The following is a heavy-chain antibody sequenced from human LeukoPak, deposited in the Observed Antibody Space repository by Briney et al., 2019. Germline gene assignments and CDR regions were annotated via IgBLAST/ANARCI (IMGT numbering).Heavy chain of an antibody. D-gene: IGHD3-16*01. V-gene: IGHV3-23*01. Sequence: PGGSLRLSCAASGFTFSSYAMSWVRQAPGKGLEWVSAISGSGGSTYYADSVKGRFTISRDNSKNTLYLQMTSLRADDTAVYYCARDRVLRYFDCWGQGALVTVSS. CDR1: GFTFSSYA. CDR2: ISGSGGST. J-gene: IGHJ4*02. CDR3: ARDRVLRYFDC.